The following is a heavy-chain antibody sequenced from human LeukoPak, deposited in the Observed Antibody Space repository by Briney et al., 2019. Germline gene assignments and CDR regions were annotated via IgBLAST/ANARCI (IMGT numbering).Heavy chain of an antibody. CDR2: INHNAEMI. D-gene: IGHD3-9*01. V-gene: IGHV3-48*02. Sequence: GGSLRLSCAASGFTFSSYVMSWVRQAPGKGLEWIAYINHNAEMIFYPDFVKGRFTISRDNAKNSLYLQMNALRDEDTAIYYCARDHDWAFDLWGQGTLVTVSS. CDR3: ARDHDWAFDL. J-gene: IGHJ4*02. CDR1: GFTFSSYV.